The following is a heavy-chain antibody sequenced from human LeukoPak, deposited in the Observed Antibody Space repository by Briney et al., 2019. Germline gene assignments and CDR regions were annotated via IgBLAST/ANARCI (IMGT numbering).Heavy chain of an antibody. CDR3: ARRAGAYSHPYDY. J-gene: IGHJ4*02. V-gene: IGHV3-23*01. CDR1: GFNFSSHG. CDR2: ISGSGGST. D-gene: IGHD4/OR15-4a*01. Sequence: PGGSLRLSCAASGFNFSSHGMSGVRQAPGKGLEGGSAISGSGGSTYYADSVKGRFTISRDNSKNTLYLQMNSLRAEDTAVYYCARRAGAYSHPYDYWGQGTLVTVSS.